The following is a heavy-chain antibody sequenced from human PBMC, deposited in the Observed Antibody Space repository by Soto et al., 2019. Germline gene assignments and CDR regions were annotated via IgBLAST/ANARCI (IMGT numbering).Heavy chain of an antibody. CDR3: ARQTRSGTTANDPLDY. CDR1: GYSFTSYW. V-gene: IGHV5-51*01. CDR2: IYPGDSDT. D-gene: IGHD1-1*01. Sequence: GESLKISCKGSGYSFTSYWIGWVRQMPGKGLERMGIIYPGDSDTRYSPSFQGQVTISADKSISTAYPQWSSLKASDTAMYYCARQTRSGTTANDPLDYWGQGTLVTVSS. J-gene: IGHJ4*02.